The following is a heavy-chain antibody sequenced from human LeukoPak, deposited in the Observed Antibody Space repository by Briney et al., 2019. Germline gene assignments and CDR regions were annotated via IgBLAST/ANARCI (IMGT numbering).Heavy chain of an antibody. D-gene: IGHD3-10*01. Sequence: PGGSLRLSCAVSGITLSNYGMSWVRQAPGKGLEWVAGLSDSGGSTNYADSVKGRFTVSRDSPKNTLYLQMNSLRAEDTTVYFCAKRGVVIRAVIIVGFHKEAYYFDYWGQGALVTVSS. CDR3: AKRGVVIRAVIIVGFHKEAYYFDY. CDR1: GITLSNYG. J-gene: IGHJ4*02. V-gene: IGHV3-23*01. CDR2: LSDSGGST.